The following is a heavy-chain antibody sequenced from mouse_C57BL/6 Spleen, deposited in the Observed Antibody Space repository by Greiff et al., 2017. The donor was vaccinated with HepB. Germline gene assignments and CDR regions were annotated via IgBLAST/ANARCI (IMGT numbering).Heavy chain of an antibody. CDR3: ARNYGYHWYFDV. V-gene: IGHV3-6*01. CDR1: GYSITSGYY. CDR2: ISYDGSN. D-gene: IGHD2-2*01. Sequence: DVQLQESGPGLVKPSQSLSLTCSVTGYSITSGYYWNWIRQFPGNKLEWMGYISYDGSNNYNPSLKNRISITRDTSKNQFFLKLNSVTTEDTATYYCARNYGYHWYFDVWGTGTTVTVSS. J-gene: IGHJ1*03.